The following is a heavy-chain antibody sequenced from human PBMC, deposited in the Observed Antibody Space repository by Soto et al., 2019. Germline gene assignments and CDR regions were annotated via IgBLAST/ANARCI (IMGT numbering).Heavy chain of an antibody. J-gene: IGHJ6*02. Sequence: VQLVESGGGLVKPGGSLRLSCAASGFTFSSYAISWVRQAPGQGLEWMGGIIPIFGTANYAQKFQGRVTITADESTSTAYMELSSLRSEDTAVYYCARDAYCGGDCYSLPYYYGMDVWGQGTTVTVSS. CDR1: GFTFSSYA. V-gene: IGHV1-69*01. CDR2: IIPIFGTA. D-gene: IGHD2-21*02. CDR3: ARDAYCGGDCYSLPYYYGMDV.